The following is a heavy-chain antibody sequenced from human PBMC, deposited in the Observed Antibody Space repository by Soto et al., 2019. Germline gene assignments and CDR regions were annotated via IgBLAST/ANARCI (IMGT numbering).Heavy chain of an antibody. V-gene: IGHV4-28*03. CDR3: ARASNKRGYSYGPDY. CDR1: GYCISSSNW. CDR2: IYYSGST. D-gene: IGHD5-18*01. Sequence: SETLSLTCAVSGYCISSSNWWGWIRQPPGKGLEWIGYIYYSGSTYYNPSLKSRVTISVDRSKNQFSLKLSSVTAADTAVYYCARASNKRGYSYGPDYWGQGTLVTVSS. J-gene: IGHJ4*02.